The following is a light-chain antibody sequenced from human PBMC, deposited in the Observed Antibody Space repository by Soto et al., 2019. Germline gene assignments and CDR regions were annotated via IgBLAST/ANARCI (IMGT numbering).Light chain of an antibody. V-gene: IGLV1-40*01. J-gene: IGLJ2*01. CDR1: SSSIGAGYD. Sequence: QSVLTQPPSVSGAPGQRVTISCAGGSSSIGAGYDVHWYQQVPGTAPKLLIYGNFNRPSGVPDRFSGSKSGTSASLAITGLQAGDEADYYCQSYDSSLSGVAFGGGTKVTVL. CDR2: GNF. CDR3: QSYDSSLSGVA.